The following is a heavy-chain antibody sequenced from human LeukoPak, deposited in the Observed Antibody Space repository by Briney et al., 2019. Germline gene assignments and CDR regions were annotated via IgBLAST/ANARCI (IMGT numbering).Heavy chain of an antibody. D-gene: IGHD2-15*01. J-gene: IGHJ6*02. V-gene: IGHV3-48*01. CDR3: AKNLYCGGGSCYPSALGMDV. Sequence: GGSLRLSCAASGFTFNTYTMNWVRQAPGKGLEWVSYISGSSGIIDYADSVRGRFTISRDNAKNSLYLQMNSLRAEDTAVYYCAKNLYCGGGSCYPSALGMDVWGQGTTVTVSS. CDR2: ISGSSGII. CDR1: GFTFNTYT.